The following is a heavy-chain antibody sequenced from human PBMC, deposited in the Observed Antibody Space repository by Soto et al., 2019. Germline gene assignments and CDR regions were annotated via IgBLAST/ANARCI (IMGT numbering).Heavy chain of an antibody. CDR1: GFTFSSYA. CDR3: SKGLPRNCSGGSCYSVH. J-gene: IGHJ4*02. D-gene: IGHD2-15*01. CDR2: ISGSGGST. Sequence: GGSLRLSCAASGFTFSSYAMSWVRQAPGKGLEWVSAISGSGGSTYYADSVKGRFTISRDNSKNTLYLQMNSLRAEDTAVYDCSKGLPRNCSGGSCYSVHWGQGTLVTVSS. V-gene: IGHV3-23*01.